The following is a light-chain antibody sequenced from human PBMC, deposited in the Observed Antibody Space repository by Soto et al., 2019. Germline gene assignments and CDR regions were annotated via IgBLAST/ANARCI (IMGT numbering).Light chain of an antibody. CDR3: QAWDSSTVL. J-gene: IGLJ2*01. CDR2: QDS. Sequence: SYELTQPPSGSVSPGQTASITCSGDKLGDKYACWYQQKPGQSPVLVIYQDSKRPSGIPERFSGSNSGNTATLTISGTQAMDEADYYCQAWDSSTVLFGGGTKLTVL. CDR1: KLGDKY. V-gene: IGLV3-1*01.